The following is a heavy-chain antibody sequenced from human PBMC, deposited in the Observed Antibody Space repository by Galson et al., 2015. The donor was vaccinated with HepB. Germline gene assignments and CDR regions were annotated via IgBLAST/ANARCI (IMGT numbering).Heavy chain of an antibody. D-gene: IGHD2-2*01. Sequence: SVKVSCKASGYTFTNYDINWVRQAPGQGLEWMGWISAYSGYTNYAQKFQDRVTMTTDTSTGTGYLELTSLTSDDTAVYYCARDRVEGSGCGRSTRGYGSEVYFECWGQGALVTVS. CDR2: ISAYSGYT. V-gene: IGHV1-18*04. CDR3: ARDRVEGSGCGRSTRGYGSEVYFEC. CDR1: GYTFTNYD. J-gene: IGHJ4*02.